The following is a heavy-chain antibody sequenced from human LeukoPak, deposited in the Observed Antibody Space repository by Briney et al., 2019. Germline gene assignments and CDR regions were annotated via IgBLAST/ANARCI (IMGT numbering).Heavy chain of an antibody. V-gene: IGHV3-53*04. J-gene: IGHJ6*02. CDR3: ARYASPAAYYYYYYGMDV. CDR1: GFTVRSNY. CDR2: IYSGGST. D-gene: IGHD2-2*01. Sequence: GGSLRLSCAASGFTVRSNYMSWVRQAPGEGLEWVSVIYSGGSTYYADSVKGRFTISRHNSKNTLYLQMNSLRAEDTAVYYCARYASPAAYYYYYYGMDVWGQGTTVTVSS.